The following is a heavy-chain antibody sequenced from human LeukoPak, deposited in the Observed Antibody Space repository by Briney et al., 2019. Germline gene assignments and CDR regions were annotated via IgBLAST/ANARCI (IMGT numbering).Heavy chain of an antibody. J-gene: IGHJ4*02. CDR3: AKGSYGSSPYYFDY. CDR2: ISGSGGST. Sequence: TGGSLRLSCAASGFTFSSYAMSWVRQAPGKGLGWVSAISGSGGSTYYADSVKGRFTISRDNSKNTLYLQMNSLRAEDTAVYYCAKGSYGSSPYYFDYWGQGTLVTVSS. D-gene: IGHD5-24*01. V-gene: IGHV3-23*01. CDR1: GFTFSSYA.